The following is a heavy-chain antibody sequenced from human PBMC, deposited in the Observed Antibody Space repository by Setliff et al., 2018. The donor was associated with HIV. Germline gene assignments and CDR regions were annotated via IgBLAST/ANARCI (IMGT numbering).Heavy chain of an antibody. CDR2: ISPYNGHT. Sequence: ASVKVSCKASGYTFTTYDITWVRQAPGQGLEWLGWISPYNGHTNFAQEFRGRVTMTTDTATSTAYMEVRSLRSDDTAVYYCARTDYGGNSGGNYFDYWGQGSLVTVSS. CDR3: ARTDYGGNSGGNYFDY. J-gene: IGHJ4*02. CDR1: GYTFTTYD. V-gene: IGHV1-18*01. D-gene: IGHD4-17*01.